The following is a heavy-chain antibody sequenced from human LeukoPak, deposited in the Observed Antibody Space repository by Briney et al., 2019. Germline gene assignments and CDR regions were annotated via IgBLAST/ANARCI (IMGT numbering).Heavy chain of an antibody. V-gene: IGHV4-4*02. Sequence: MSSETLSLTCAVSGGSISSGNWWNWVRQPPGKGLEWIGEIYHSGSTNYNPSLKSRVTISVDKSKNQFSLRLRSVTAADTAVYYCASAHPWPDSSSWTPGFDYWGQGTLVTVSS. CDR3: ASAHPWPDSSSWTPGFDY. CDR2: IYHSGST. D-gene: IGHD6-13*01. CDR1: GGSISSGNW. J-gene: IGHJ4*02.